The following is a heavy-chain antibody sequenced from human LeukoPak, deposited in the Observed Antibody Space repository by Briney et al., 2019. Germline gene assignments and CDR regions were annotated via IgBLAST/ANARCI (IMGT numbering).Heavy chain of an antibody. D-gene: IGHD2-15*01. J-gene: IGHJ4*02. Sequence: GGSLRLSCAASGFTFSSYAMSWVRQAPVKGLEWVSAISGSGGSTYYADSVKGRFTISRDNSKNTLYLQMNSLRAEDTAIYYCARVAYTSSWGERYYFDYWGQGTLVTVSS. V-gene: IGHV3-23*01. CDR2: ISGSGGST. CDR1: GFTFSSYA. CDR3: ARVAYTSSWGERYYFDY.